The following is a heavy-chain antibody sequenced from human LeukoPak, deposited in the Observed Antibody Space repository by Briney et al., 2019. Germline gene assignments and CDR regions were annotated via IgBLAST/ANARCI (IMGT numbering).Heavy chain of an antibody. J-gene: IGHJ4*02. CDR3: ANDGGHSYGRPFDY. V-gene: IGHV3-23*01. D-gene: IGHD5-18*01. Sequence: GGSLRLSCAASGFTFSSYAMSWVRQAPGKGLEWVSAISGSGGSTYYADSVKGRFTISRDNSKNTLYLQMNSLRAEDTAVYYCANDGGHSYGRPFDYWGQGTLVTVSS. CDR2: ISGSGGST. CDR1: GFTFSSYA.